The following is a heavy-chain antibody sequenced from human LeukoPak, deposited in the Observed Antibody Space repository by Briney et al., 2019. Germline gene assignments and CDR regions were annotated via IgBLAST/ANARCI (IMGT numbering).Heavy chain of an antibody. CDR3: AKEGSYYYDSSDYYYPFEY. J-gene: IGHJ4*02. D-gene: IGHD3-22*01. Sequence: PGGSLRLSCAASGFSFSSYAMSWVRQAPGKGLEWVSAISKSGDSTFYADSVKGRFTISRDNSQNTLYVQMNSLRAEDTAVYYCAKEGSYYYDSSDYYYPFEYWGQGTLVTVSS. CDR2: ISKSGDST. CDR1: GFSFSSYA. V-gene: IGHV3-23*01.